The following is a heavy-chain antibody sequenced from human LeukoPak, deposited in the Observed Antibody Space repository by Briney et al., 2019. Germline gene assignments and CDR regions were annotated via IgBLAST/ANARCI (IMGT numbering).Heavy chain of an antibody. Sequence: GGSLRLSCAASGFTASSNYMSWVRQAPGKGLEWVSVIYSGGSTYYADSVKGRFTISRDNSKNTLYLQMNSLRAEDTAVYYCARDECSGGSCYPGDYYYYYGMDVWGQGTTVTVSS. CDR3: ARDECSGGSCYPGDYYYYYGMDV. D-gene: IGHD2-15*01. CDR1: GFTASSNY. CDR2: IYSGGST. J-gene: IGHJ6*02. V-gene: IGHV3-53*05.